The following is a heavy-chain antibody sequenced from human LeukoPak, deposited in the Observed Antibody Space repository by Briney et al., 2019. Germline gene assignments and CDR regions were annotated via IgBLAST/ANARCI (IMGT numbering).Heavy chain of an antibody. CDR2: TSYDGSNK. V-gene: IGHV3-30*04. CDR1: GFTFSSYG. CDR3: AKDKN. Sequence: GRSLRLSCAASGFTFSSYGMHWVRQAPGKGLEWVALTSYDGSNKDYADSVKGRFTISRDNSKNTLYLQMSSLGAEDTAVYYCAKDKNWGQGTLVTVSS. J-gene: IGHJ4*02.